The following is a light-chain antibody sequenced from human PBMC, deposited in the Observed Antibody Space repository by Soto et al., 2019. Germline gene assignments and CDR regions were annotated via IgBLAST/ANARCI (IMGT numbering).Light chain of an antibody. CDR2: DVS. J-gene: IGLJ2*01. Sequence: ALTQPASVSGSPGQSITISCTGTSSDVGGYNYVSWYQQHPGKAPNLIIFDVSNRPSGVSNRFSGSKSGNSASLTISGLQAEDEADYYCSSYTGSNTPVVFGGGTKLTVL. CDR3: SSYTGSNTPVV. V-gene: IGLV2-14*01. CDR1: SSDVGGYNY.